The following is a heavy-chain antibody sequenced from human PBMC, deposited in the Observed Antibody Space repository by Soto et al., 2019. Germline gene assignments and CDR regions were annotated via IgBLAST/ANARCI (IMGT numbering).Heavy chain of an antibody. CDR3: ARQPTTGDTDLWFDP. J-gene: IGHJ5*02. Sequence: SETLSLTCTVSGGSISSYYWSWIRQPPGKGLEWIGYIYYSGSTNYNPSLTSRVSISVDTSKNEFSLKLRSVTAADTAVYYCARQPTTGDTDLWFDPWGQGTLVTVSS. V-gene: IGHV4-59*08. D-gene: IGHD2-21*01. CDR1: GGSISSYY. CDR2: IYYSGST.